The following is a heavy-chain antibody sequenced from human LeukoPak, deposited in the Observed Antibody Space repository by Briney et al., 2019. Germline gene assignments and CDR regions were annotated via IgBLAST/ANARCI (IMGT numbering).Heavy chain of an antibody. J-gene: IGHJ6*03. Sequence: PGGSLRLSCAASGFTFSSYATSWVRQAPGKGLEWVSAISGSGGSTYYADSVKGRFTISRDNSKNTLYLQMNSLRAEDTAVYYCARGLYSNHYYHYYMDVWGKGTTVTVSS. V-gene: IGHV3-23*01. CDR3: ARGLYSNHYYHYYMDV. CDR1: GFTFSSYA. D-gene: IGHD6-13*01. CDR2: ISGSGGST.